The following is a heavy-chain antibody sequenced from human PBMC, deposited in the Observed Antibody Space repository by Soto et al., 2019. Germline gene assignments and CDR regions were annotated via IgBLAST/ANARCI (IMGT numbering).Heavy chain of an antibody. Sequence: GGPLRLSCAASGFTFSSYGMHWVRQAPGKGLEWVAVISYDGSNKYYADSVKGRFTISRDNSKNTLYLQMNSLRAEDTAVYYCAKDQLRGVRGVITYYYGMDVWGQGTTVTVSS. V-gene: IGHV3-30*18. CDR2: ISYDGSNK. D-gene: IGHD3-10*01. CDR1: GFTFSSYG. J-gene: IGHJ6*02. CDR3: AKDQLRGVRGVITYYYGMDV.